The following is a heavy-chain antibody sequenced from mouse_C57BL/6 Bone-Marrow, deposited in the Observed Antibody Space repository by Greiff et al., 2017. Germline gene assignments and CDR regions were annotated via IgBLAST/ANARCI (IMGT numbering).Heavy chain of an antibody. Sequence: VQLQQSGAELVKPGASVKISCKASGYAFSSYWMHWVKQRPGKGLEWIGQIYPGDGDTNYNGKFKGKATLTADKSSSTAYMQLSSLTSEDSAVYFCARSGDYYWYFDVWGTGTTVTVSS. CDR1: GYAFSSYW. CDR2: IYPGDGDT. V-gene: IGHV1-80*01. J-gene: IGHJ1*03. D-gene: IGHD2-4*01. CDR3: ARSGDYYWYFDV.